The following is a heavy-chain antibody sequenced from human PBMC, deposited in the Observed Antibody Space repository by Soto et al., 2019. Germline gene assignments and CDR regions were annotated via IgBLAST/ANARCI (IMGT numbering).Heavy chain of an antibody. J-gene: IGHJ6*02. D-gene: IGHD6-13*01. V-gene: IGHV3-33*01. CDR3: ARDLSSSWYGGHYYYYGMDV. CDR1: GFTFSSYG. CDR2: IWYDGSNK. Sequence: GGSLRLSCAASGFTFSSYGMHWVRQAPGKGLEWVAVIWYDGSNKYYADSVKGRFTISRDNSKNTLYLQMNSLRAEDTAVYYCARDLSSSWYGGHYYYYGMDVWGQGTTDTVSS.